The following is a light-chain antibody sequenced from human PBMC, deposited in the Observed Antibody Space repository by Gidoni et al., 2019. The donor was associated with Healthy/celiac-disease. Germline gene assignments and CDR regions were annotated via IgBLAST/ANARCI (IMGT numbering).Light chain of an antibody. CDR1: QSISSY. V-gene: IGKV1-39*01. CDR2: AAS. Sequence: DIQMTQSPSSLSASVGDRVTITCRASQSISSYLNWYQQKPGKAPKLLIYAASSVQSGVPSRFSGRGSGTDFTLTISRLQPEDFATYYCQQSYSTLWTFGQGTKVEIK. J-gene: IGKJ1*01. CDR3: QQSYSTLWT.